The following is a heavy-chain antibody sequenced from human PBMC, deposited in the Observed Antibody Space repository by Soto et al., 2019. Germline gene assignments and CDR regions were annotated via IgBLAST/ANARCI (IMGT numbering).Heavy chain of an antibody. J-gene: IGHJ4*02. D-gene: IGHD2-2*01. CDR3: ARLGYCSSTSCYEMDY. V-gene: IGHV4-59*08. CDR1: GGSISSYY. CDR2: IYYSGST. Sequence: SETLSLTCTVSGGSISSYYWSWIRQPPGKGLEWIGYIYYSGSTNYNPSLKSRVTISVDTSKNQFSLKLSSVTAADTAVYYCARLGYCSSTSCYEMDYWGQGTLVTVSS.